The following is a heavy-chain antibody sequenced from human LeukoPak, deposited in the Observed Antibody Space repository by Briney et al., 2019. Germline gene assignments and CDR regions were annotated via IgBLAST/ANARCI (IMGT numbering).Heavy chain of an antibody. CDR1: GGTFSSYA. D-gene: IGHD6-13*01. CDR3: ARDPQQLDKRGNYYYYYYMDV. CDR2: IIPIFGTA. J-gene: IGHJ6*03. Sequence: SVKVSCKASGGTFSSYAISWVRQAPGQGLEWMGRIIPIFGTANYARKFQGRVTITTDESTSTAYMELSSLRSEDTAVYYCARDPQQLDKRGNYYYYYYMDVWGKGTTVTVSS. V-gene: IGHV1-69*05.